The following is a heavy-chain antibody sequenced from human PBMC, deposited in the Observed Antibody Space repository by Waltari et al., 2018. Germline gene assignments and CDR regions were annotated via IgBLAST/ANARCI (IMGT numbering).Heavy chain of an antibody. D-gene: IGHD3-3*01. CDR1: GGSISSYY. J-gene: IGHJ3*02. V-gene: IGHV4-59*01. CDR3: ARDNPTIFGVVTPGAFDI. Sequence: QVQLQESGPGLVKPSETLSLTCTVSGGSISSYYWSWIRQPPGKGLEWIGYIYYSGSTNYNPSLKSRVTISVDTSKNQFSLKLSSVTAADTAVYYCARDNPTIFGVVTPGAFDIWGQGTMVTVSS. CDR2: IYYSGST.